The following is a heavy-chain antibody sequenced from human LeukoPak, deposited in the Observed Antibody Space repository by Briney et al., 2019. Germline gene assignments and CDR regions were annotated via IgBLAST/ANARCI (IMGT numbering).Heavy chain of an antibody. Sequence: ASVKVSCKASGYTLRSYGITWVRQAPGQGLEWMGWISAYNGNTKYPQKLQGRVTMTTDTSTSTAYMELSRLRSDDTAVYYCARSSWNYGGNSVANWFDPWGQGTLVTVSS. J-gene: IGHJ5*02. D-gene: IGHD4-23*01. V-gene: IGHV1-18*01. CDR3: ARSSWNYGGNSVANWFDP. CDR2: ISAYNGNT. CDR1: GYTLRSYG.